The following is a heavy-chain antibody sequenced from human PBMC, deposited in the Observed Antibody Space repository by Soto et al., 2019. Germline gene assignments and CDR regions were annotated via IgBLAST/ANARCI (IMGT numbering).Heavy chain of an antibody. Sequence: QVQLVQSGAEVKKPGASVKVSCKASGYTFTSYAIHWVRQAPGQRLEWMGWINGGNGDTKYSEEFQGRVTITRDTSASTAYTELSTLRPEDTAVYYCATAYSSGWAFDNWGQGTLVTVSS. D-gene: IGHD6-25*01. CDR3: ATAYSSGWAFDN. CDR2: INGGNGDT. V-gene: IGHV1-3*01. CDR1: GYTFTSYA. J-gene: IGHJ4*02.